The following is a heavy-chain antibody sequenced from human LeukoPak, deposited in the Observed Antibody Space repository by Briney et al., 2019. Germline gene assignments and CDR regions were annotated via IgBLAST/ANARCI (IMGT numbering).Heavy chain of an antibody. CDR1: GFTFRSYA. Sequence: PGGSLRLSCAASGFTFRSYAMNWVRQAPGKGLEWVAVISYDGSNKYYADSVKGRFTISRDNSKNTLYLQMNTLRAEDTAVYYCAKDVSWNWFDPWGQGTLVTVSS. J-gene: IGHJ5*02. CDR2: ISYDGSNK. CDR3: AKDVSWNWFDP. V-gene: IGHV3-30*18.